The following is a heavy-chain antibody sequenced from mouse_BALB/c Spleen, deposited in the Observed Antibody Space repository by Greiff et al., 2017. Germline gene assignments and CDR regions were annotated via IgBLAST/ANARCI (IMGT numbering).Heavy chain of an antibody. CDR1: GYTFTSYW. D-gene: IGHD1-1*01. J-gene: IGHJ1*01. CDR3: TRSLGYYYGSSYWYFDV. V-gene: IGHV1S22*01. CDR2: IYPGSGST. Sequence: LKQPGSELVRPGASVKLSCKASGYTFTSYWMHWVKQRPGQGLEWIGNIYPGSGSTNYDEKFKGKATLTADKSSSTAYMELRSLTSEDSAVYYCTRSLGYYYGSSYWYFDVWGAGTTVTVSS.